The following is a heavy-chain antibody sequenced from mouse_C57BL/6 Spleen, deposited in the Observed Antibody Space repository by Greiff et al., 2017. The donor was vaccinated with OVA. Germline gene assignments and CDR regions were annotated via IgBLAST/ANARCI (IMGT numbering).Heavy chain of an antibody. CDR3: ARHYDYDGRVDY. V-gene: IGHV1-53*01. Sequence: VQLQQSGTELVKPGASVKLSCKASGYTFTSYWMPWVKQRPGQGLEWIGNINPSNGGTNSNEKFKSKATLTVDNSTSTAYMQLSSLTSEDAAVYCCARHYDYDGRVDYWGQGTTLTVSS. D-gene: IGHD2-4*01. CDR2: INPSNGGT. J-gene: IGHJ2*01. CDR1: GYTFTSYW.